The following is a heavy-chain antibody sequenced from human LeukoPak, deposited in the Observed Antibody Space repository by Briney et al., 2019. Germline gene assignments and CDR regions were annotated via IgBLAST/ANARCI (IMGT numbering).Heavy chain of an antibody. Sequence: GGSLRLSCAASGFTFSSYSMSWVRQAPGKGLEWVSGISSSSNYIYYADSVKGRFTISRDNAKNSLYLQMNSLRAEDTAVYYCARDQWLALWGQGTLVTVSS. CDR1: GFTFSSYS. J-gene: IGHJ4*02. D-gene: IGHD6-19*01. CDR3: ARDQWLAL. CDR2: ISSSSNYI. V-gene: IGHV3-21*01.